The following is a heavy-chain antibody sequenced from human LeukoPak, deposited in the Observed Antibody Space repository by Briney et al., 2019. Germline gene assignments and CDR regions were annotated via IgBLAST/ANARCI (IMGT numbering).Heavy chain of an antibody. CDR1: GYTFTSYG. Sequence: GASVKVSCKASGYTFTSYGISWVRQAPGQGLEWMGWINPHSGGTNFAQNFQGRVTMTRDTSINTAYMELSRLRSGDTAMYYCARIYYYGSGSYYEYYFDYWGQGTLVTVSS. V-gene: IGHV1-2*02. CDR2: INPHSGGT. J-gene: IGHJ4*02. D-gene: IGHD3-10*01. CDR3: ARIYYYGSGSYYEYYFDY.